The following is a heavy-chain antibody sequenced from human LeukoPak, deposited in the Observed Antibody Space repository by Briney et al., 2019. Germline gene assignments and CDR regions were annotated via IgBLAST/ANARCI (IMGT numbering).Heavy chain of an antibody. D-gene: IGHD3-22*01. Sequence: GGSLRLSCAASGFTFSFYAMSWVRQAPGKGLEWVSTVVESGGSTYHAVSVKGRFTISRDNSKNTLNLQMNSLRAEDTAVYYCAKLLYYYDSSQPYWGQGTPVTVSS. CDR1: GFTFSFYA. CDR2: VVESGGST. J-gene: IGHJ4*02. V-gene: IGHV3-23*01. CDR3: AKLLYYYDSSQPY.